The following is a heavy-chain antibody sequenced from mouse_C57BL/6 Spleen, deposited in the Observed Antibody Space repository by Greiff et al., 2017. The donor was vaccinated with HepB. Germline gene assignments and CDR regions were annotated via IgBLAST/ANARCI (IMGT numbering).Heavy chain of an antibody. CDR2: INPNNGGT. CDR3: AREDYYGSKGFDY. J-gene: IGHJ2*01. CDR1: GYTFTDYY. Sequence: VQLQQSGPELVKPGASVKISCKASGYTFTDYYMNWVKQSHGKSLEWIGDINPNNGGTSYNQKFKGKATLTVDKSSSTAYMELRSLTSEDSAVYYCAREDYYGSKGFDYWGQGTTLTVSS. D-gene: IGHD1-1*01. V-gene: IGHV1-26*01.